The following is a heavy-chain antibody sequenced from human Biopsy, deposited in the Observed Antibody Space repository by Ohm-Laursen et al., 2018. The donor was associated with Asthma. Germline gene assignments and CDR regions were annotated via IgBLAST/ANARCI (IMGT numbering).Heavy chain of an antibody. CDR2: ISVYNGNT. CDR1: GSTFNRVG. Sequence: ASVKVSCKTSGSTFNRVGIAWVRQAPGQGLGWMGWISVYNGNTKVAQKLQDRVTMITDTSTSTAYMELRSLRSDDTAMYFCARAVDYSHYYGIDVWGQGTTVTVS. D-gene: IGHD3-10*01. V-gene: IGHV1-18*01. CDR3: ARAVDYSHYYGIDV. J-gene: IGHJ6*02.